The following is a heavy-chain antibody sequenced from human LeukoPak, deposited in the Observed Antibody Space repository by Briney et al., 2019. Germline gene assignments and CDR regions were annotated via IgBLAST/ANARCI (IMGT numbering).Heavy chain of an antibody. CDR2: INHSGST. V-gene: IGHV4-34*01. CDR3: ARGRFAQWLASYFDY. Sequence: SETLSLTCAVYGGSFSGYYWSWIRQPPGKGLEWIGEINHSGSTNNNPSLKSRVTISVDTSKNQFSLKLSSVTAADTAVYYCARGRFAQWLASYFDYWGQGTLVTVSS. D-gene: IGHD6-19*01. CDR1: GGSFSGYY. J-gene: IGHJ4*02.